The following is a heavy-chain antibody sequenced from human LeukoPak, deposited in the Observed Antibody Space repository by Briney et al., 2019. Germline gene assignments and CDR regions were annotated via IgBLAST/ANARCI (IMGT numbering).Heavy chain of an antibody. D-gene: IGHD3-9*01. J-gene: IGHJ4*02. CDR3: ARVMSYATLTGSWD. CDR1: TGSVSSGTYN. CDR2: IDTSGNT. V-gene: IGHV4-61*02. Sequence: PSETLSLTCTVSTGSVSSGTYNWTWVRQPAGKGLEWIGRIDTSGNTNYTPSLKSRVTMSLDTSKNHCSLRLSSVTAADTAVYYCARVMSYATLTGSWDWGQGTLVTVSS.